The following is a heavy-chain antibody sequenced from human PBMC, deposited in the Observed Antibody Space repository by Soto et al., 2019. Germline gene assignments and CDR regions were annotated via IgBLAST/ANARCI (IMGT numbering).Heavy chain of an antibody. CDR2: IYWDDDK. CDR3: TTDSGNWNYVDGMDV. Sequence: SGPTLVNPTQTLTLTCTFSGFSLSMNEMGVGWIRQPPGKALEWLALIYWDDDKRYSPSLKSRLTITKDTSKNQVVLTMTNMDPVDTAVYYCTTDSGNWNYVDGMDVWGQGTTVTVSS. CDR1: GFSLSMNEMG. D-gene: IGHD1-7*01. V-gene: IGHV2-5*02. J-gene: IGHJ6*02.